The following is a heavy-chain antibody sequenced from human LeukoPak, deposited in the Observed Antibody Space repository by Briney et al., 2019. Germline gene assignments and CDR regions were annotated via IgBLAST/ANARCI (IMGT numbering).Heavy chain of an antibody. D-gene: IGHD6-19*01. CDR1: GFTFNIYG. V-gene: IGHV3-30*18. J-gene: IGHJ4*02. Sequence: GRSLRLSCVASGFTFNIYGMHWVRHAPGKGLEGVAVISHEGSNQYYADSVKGRFTISRDNSKNTVFLQMNSLRAEDTAVYFCAKELSSGLPENWGQGTLVTVSS. CDR2: ISHEGSNQ. CDR3: AKELSSGLPEN.